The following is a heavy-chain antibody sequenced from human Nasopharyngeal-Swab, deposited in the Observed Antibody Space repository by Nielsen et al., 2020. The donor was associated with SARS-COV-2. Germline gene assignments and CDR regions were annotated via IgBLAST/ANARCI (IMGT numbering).Heavy chain of an antibody. CDR1: GFSFSSYG. D-gene: IGHD6-13*01. J-gene: IGHJ6*02. CDR3: ARAATSIWLHYYNGLDV. CDR2: ISSSGDYI. V-gene: IGHV3-21*01. Sequence: GESLKISCEASGFSFSSYGMNWVRQAPGKGLEWVSAISSSGDYIYYAGSVKGRFTISRDNAKNSLYLQMNSLRDDDTAVYYCARAATSIWLHYYNGLDVWGQGTTVTVSS.